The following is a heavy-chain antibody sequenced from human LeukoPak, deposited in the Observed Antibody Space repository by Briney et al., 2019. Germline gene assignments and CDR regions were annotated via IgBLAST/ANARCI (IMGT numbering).Heavy chain of an antibody. V-gene: IGHV3-21*01. CDR1: GFTFSSYS. CDR3: ARGGDDDYVWGSYRMNDY. Sequence: GGSLRLSCAASGFTFSSYSMNWVRQAPGKGLEWVSSISSSSSYIYYADSVKGRFTISRDNAKNSLYLQMNSLRAEDTAVYYCARGGDDDYVWGSYRMNDYWGQGTLVTVSS. J-gene: IGHJ4*02. D-gene: IGHD3-16*02. CDR2: ISSSSSYI.